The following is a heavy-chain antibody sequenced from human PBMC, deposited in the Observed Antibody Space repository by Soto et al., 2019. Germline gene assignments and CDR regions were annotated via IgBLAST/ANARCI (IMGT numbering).Heavy chain of an antibody. D-gene: IGHD6-19*01. CDR1: GGTLSSYA. Sequence: SVKVSCKASGGTLSSYAISWVRQAPGQGLEWMGGIIPIFGTANYAQKFQGRVTITADESTSTAYMELSSLRSEDTAVYYCARVFGVAVAGQRYYYYYYGMDVWGQGTTVTVSS. V-gene: IGHV1-69*13. J-gene: IGHJ6*02. CDR2: IIPIFGTA. CDR3: ARVFGVAVAGQRYYYYYYGMDV.